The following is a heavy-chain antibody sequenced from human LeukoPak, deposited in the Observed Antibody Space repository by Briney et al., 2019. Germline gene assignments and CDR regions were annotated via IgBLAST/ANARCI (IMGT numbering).Heavy chain of an antibody. Sequence: GRSLRLSCAASGFTFSSYGMHWVRQAPGKGLEWVAVIWYDGSNKYYADSVKGRFTISRDNSKNTLYLQMNSLRAEDTAVYYCARATGFGSSIPFDYWGQGTLVTVSS. CDR3: ARATGFGSSIPFDY. CDR2: IWYDGSNK. CDR1: GFTFSSYG. V-gene: IGHV3-33*01. D-gene: IGHD1-26*01. J-gene: IGHJ4*02.